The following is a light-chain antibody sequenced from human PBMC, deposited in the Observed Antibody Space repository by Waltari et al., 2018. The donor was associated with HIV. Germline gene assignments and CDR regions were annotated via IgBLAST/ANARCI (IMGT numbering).Light chain of an antibody. Sequence: QSVLTQPPSVSGAPGQRVTISCTGSSANIGAGYDVNWSQQRPGTAPKLIIYVNRRRPSVVPARFAGSKSGTSASRAITGVQAGDEAYYYCQSYDSSLSGWVFGGGTKLTVL. J-gene: IGLJ3*02. CDR1: SANIGAGYD. CDR2: VNR. CDR3: QSYDSSLSGWV. V-gene: IGLV1-40*01.